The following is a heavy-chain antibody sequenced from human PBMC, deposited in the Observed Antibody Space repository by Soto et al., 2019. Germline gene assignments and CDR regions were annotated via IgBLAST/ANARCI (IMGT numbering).Heavy chain of an antibody. J-gene: IGHJ4*02. V-gene: IGHV3-7*01. CDR2: IKQDGSEK. D-gene: IGHD4-17*01. CDR3: ARDSPGDYEEGFAY. Sequence: GGSLRLSCAASGFTFSSYWMSWVRQAPGKGLEWVANIKQDGSEKYYVDSVKGRFTISRDNAKNSLYLQMNSLRAEDTAVYYCARDSPGDYEEGFAYWGQGTLVTVSS. CDR1: GFTFSSYW.